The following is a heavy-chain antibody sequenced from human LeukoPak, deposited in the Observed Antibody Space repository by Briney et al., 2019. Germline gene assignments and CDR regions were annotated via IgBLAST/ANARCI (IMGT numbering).Heavy chain of an antibody. CDR3: ARYYYDSRGYYYYYFDY. V-gene: IGHV6-1*01. D-gene: IGHD3-22*01. Sequence: SQTLSLTCVISGDSVSSNSAAWNWIRQSPSRGLEWLGRTYYRSKCSNDYAVSVKSRITINPDTSRNQFSLQLNSVTPEDTAVYYCARYYYDSRGYYYYYFDYWGQGTLVTVSS. CDR1: GDSVSSNSAA. J-gene: IGHJ4*02. CDR2: TYYRSKCSN.